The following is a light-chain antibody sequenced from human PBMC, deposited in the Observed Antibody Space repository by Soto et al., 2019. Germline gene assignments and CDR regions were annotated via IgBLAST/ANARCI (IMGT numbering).Light chain of an antibody. CDR1: QSVSTN. CDR2: GAS. CDR3: QQYNNWPRT. Sequence: VMTQSPATVSVSPGASATLSCRASQSVSTNLAWYQQKPGQVPRVLIYGASTRATEIPARFSGSGSGTEFTLTIDSLQSEDFAVYYCQQYNNWPRTFGQGTKVDIK. V-gene: IGKV3-15*01. J-gene: IGKJ1*01.